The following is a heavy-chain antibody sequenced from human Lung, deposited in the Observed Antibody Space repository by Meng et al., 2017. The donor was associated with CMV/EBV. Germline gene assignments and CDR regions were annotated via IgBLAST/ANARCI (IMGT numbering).Heavy chain of an antibody. CDR3: ARDPRVTTTSDVKYYGMDV. D-gene: IGHD5-12*01. V-gene: IGHV1-69*10. Sequence: SVKVSCKASGGTFSNYAISWVRQPLGQGLEWMGGIITILGKANYEQKFQGRVTITADKSTSTVYMELSSLRSEDTAVYYCARDPRVTTTSDVKYYGMDVWGQGTTVTGSS. CDR2: IITILGKA. CDR1: GGTFSNYA. J-gene: IGHJ6*02.